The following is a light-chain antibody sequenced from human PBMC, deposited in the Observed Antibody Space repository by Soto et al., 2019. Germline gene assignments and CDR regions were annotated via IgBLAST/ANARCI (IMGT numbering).Light chain of an antibody. CDR3: QQYYTTPRT. J-gene: IGKJ2*01. CDR2: WAS. V-gene: IGKV4-1*01. Sequence: DIMMTQSPDSLAVSLGERATINCKSSQSVIHTSNNKSYLAWYQQKAGQPPELLLYWASARDSGVPDRFSGSGSGTNFTPTINSLQAEDVAVYYCQQYYTTPRTFGQGTKVDI. CDR1: QSVIHTSNNKSY.